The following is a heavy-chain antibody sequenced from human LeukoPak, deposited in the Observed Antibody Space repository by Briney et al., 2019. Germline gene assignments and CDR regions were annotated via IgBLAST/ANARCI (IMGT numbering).Heavy chain of an antibody. V-gene: IGHV1-18*01. CDR1: GYTFTSYG. CDR2: ISAYNGNT. CDR3: AAPHSGDGDAFDI. D-gene: IGHD5-12*01. J-gene: IGHJ3*02. Sequence: ASVTVSCKASGYTFTSYGISWVRQAPGQGLEWMGWISAYNGNTNYAQKLQGRVTMTTDTSTSTAYMELRSLRSDDTAVYYCAAPHSGDGDAFDIWGQGTMVTVSS.